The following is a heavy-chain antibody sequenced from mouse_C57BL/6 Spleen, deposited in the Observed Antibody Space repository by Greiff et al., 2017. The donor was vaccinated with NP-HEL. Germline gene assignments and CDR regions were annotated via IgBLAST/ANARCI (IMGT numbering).Heavy chain of an antibody. D-gene: IGHD1-1*01. CDR3: ARFDTTVVAPDY. J-gene: IGHJ2*01. CDR2: INPNNGGT. V-gene: IGHV1-26*01. CDR1: GYTFTDYY. Sequence: VQLKQSGPELVKPGASVKISCKASGYTFTDYYMNWVKQSHGKSLEWIGDINPNNGGTSYNQKFKGKATLTVDKSSSTAYMELRSLTSEDSAVDYCARFDTTVVAPDYWGQGTTLTVSS.